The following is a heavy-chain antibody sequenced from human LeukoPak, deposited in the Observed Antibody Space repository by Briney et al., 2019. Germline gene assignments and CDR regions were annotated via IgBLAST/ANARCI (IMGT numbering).Heavy chain of an antibody. CDR1: GGSISSSSYY. J-gene: IGHJ4*02. Sequence: PSETLSLTCTVSGGSISSSSYYWGWIRQPPGKGLEWIGSIYYSGSTYYNPSLKSRVTISVDTSKNQFSLKLSSVTAADTAVYYCASLPRFYSSSRKGTGFDYWGQGTLVTVSS. V-gene: IGHV4-39*07. D-gene: IGHD6-13*01. CDR2: IYYSGST. CDR3: ASLPRFYSSSRKGTGFDY.